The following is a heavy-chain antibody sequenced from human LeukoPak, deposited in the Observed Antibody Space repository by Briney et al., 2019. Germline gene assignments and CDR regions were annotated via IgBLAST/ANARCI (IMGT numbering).Heavy chain of an antibody. CDR3: ARDSQQWLAPYYYGMDV. D-gene: IGHD6-19*01. J-gene: IGHJ6*02. V-gene: IGHV1-69*04. CDR1: GGTFSSYA. CDR2: IIPIFGIA. Sequence: ASVKVSCKASGGTFSSYAICWVRQAPGQGLEWMGRIIPIFGIANYAQKFHGRVTITADKSTSTAYMELSSLRSEDTAVYYCARDSQQWLAPYYYGMDVWGQGTTVTVSS.